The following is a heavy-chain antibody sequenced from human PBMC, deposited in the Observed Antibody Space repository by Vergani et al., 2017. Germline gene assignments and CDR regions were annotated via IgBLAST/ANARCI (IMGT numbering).Heavy chain of an antibody. D-gene: IGHD1-1*01. Sequence: QVQLVESGGGVVQPGRSLRLSCAASGFTFSSYGMHWVRQAPGKGLEWVAVISYDGSNKYYADSVKGRFTISRDNSKNTLYLQMNSLRAEDTAVYYCARERYNWNDKWGVSRNRDAFDIWGQGTMVTVSS. CDR2: ISYDGSNK. CDR3: ARERYNWNDKWGVSRNRDAFDI. CDR1: GFTFSSYG. J-gene: IGHJ3*02. V-gene: IGHV3-30*03.